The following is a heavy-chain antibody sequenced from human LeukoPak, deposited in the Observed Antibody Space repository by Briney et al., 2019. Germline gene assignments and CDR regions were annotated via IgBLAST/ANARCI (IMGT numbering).Heavy chain of an antibody. V-gene: IGHV3-66*01. J-gene: IGHJ3*02. Sequence: GGSLRLSCVASGFTVSSNYMSWVRQAPGKGLEWVSVIYSGGSTYYADSVKGRFTISRDNSKNTLYLQMNSLRAEDTALYYCARAPLTYCGGDCYSRAFDIWGQGTMVTVSS. D-gene: IGHD2-21*02. CDR1: GFTVSSNY. CDR2: IYSGGST. CDR3: ARAPLTYCGGDCYSRAFDI.